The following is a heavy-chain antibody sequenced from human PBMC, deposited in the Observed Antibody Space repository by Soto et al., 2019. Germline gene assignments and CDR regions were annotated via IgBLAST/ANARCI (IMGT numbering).Heavy chain of an antibody. D-gene: IGHD5-12*01. J-gene: IGHJ5*02. Sequence: SVKVSCKASGYTFTSYGISWVRQAPGQGLEWMGGIIPIFGTANYAQKFQGRVTITADESTSTAYMELSSLRSEDTAVYYCARVPRDGYNPWGQGTLVTVSS. CDR3: ARVPRDGYNP. CDR2: IIPIFGTA. V-gene: IGHV1-69*13. CDR1: GYTFTSYG.